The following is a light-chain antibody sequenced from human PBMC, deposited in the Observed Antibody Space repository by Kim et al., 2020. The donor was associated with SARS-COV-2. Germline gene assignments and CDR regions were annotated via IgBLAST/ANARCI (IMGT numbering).Light chain of an antibody. Sequence: AAVGDRGTITCRASEDIISYLAWYQQKPGKAPNLLIYAASTLLSGVPSRFSGSGSGTDFTLTINSLQPEDFATYYCQQVSSYPLTFGGGTKVDIK. J-gene: IGKJ4*01. V-gene: IGKV1-9*01. CDR3: QQVSSYPLT. CDR2: AAS. CDR1: EDIISY.